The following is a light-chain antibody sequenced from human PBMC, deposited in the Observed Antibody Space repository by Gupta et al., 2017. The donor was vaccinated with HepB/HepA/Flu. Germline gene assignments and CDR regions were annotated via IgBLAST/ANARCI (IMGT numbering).Light chain of an antibody. J-gene: IGKJ4*01. CDR1: QCVLHSSAKNSY. CDR3: HQCYDWPHT. Sequence: IVMTQSPDSLGGSLGVRATSNGKSTQCVLHSSAKNSYLSWYQQKPGQPPKLLIYWASTRDSGVPARFSGSGSGTDFTLTISSLQAEDFAIYYCHQCYDWPHTFGRGTKVEFK. CDR2: WAS. V-gene: IGKV4-1*01.